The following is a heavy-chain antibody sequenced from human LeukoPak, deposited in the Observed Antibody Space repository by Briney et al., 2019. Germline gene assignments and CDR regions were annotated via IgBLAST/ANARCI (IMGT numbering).Heavy chain of an antibody. D-gene: IGHD3-16*02. CDR1: GGSISSSSYY. Sequence: SETLSLTCTVSGGSISSSSYYWGWIRQPPGKGLEWIGSIYYSGSTYYNPSLKSRVTISVDTSKNQFSLKLSSVTAADTAVYYCAVYYDYVWGSYRFDYWGQGTLVTVSS. CDR3: AVYYDYVWGSYRFDY. J-gene: IGHJ4*02. CDR2: IYYSGST. V-gene: IGHV4-39*07.